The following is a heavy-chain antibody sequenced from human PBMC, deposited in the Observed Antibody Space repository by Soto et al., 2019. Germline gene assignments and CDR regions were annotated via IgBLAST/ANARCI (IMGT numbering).Heavy chain of an antibody. Sequence: QVQLVESGGGVVPPGRSLRLSCAASGFTFSRYAMHWVRQAPGKGLEWVAVISYDGSNKYYADSVKGRFTISRDNSKNTLYLQMNSLRAEDTAVYYCARDTGDTAMDHDAFDIWGQGTMVTVSS. D-gene: IGHD5-18*01. J-gene: IGHJ3*02. CDR3: ARDTGDTAMDHDAFDI. CDR1: GFTFSRYA. CDR2: ISYDGSNK. V-gene: IGHV3-30-3*01.